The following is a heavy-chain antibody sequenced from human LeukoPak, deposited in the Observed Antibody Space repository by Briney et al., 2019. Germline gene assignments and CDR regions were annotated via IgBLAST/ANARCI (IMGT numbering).Heavy chain of an antibody. D-gene: IGHD3-3*01. J-gene: IGHJ3*02. CDR3: ARVGGFLEWLLGAFDI. CDR2: IYYSGST. V-gene: IGHV4-30-4*01. CDR1: GGSISSGDYY. Sequence: PPETLSLTCTVSGGSISSGDYYWSWIRQPPGKGLEWIGYIYYSGSTYYNPSLKSRVTISVDTSKNQFSLKLSSVTAADTAVYYCARVGGFLEWLLGAFDIWGQGTMVTVSS.